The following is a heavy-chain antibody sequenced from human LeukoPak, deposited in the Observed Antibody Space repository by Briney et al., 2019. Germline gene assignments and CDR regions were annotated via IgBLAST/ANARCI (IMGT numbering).Heavy chain of an antibody. Sequence: GGSLRLSCAASGFIFSSYSMKWVRQAPGKGLEWVSYNSSDSRTIYYADSVKGRFTISRDNAKNSLYLQMKSLRDEDTAVYYCARYGSGTSYITNYFDYWGQGTLVTVSS. CDR2: NSSDSRTI. D-gene: IGHD3-10*01. J-gene: IGHJ4*02. CDR3: ARYGSGTSYITNYFDY. CDR1: GFIFSSYS. V-gene: IGHV3-48*02.